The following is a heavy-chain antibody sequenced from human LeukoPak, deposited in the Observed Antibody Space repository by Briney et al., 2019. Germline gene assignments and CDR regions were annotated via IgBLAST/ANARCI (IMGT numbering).Heavy chain of an antibody. V-gene: IGHV4-59*01. CDR3: ARGHPYYDFWSGYYQDAFDI. J-gene: IGHJ3*02. CDR2: IYYSGST. D-gene: IGHD3-3*01. CDR1: GGSISSYY. Sequence: SETLSLTCTVSGGSISSYYWSWIRHPPGKGLEWIGYIYYSGSTNYNPSLRSRVTISVDTSKNQFSLKLSSVTAADTAVYYCARGHPYYDFWSGYYQDAFDIWGQGTMVTVSS.